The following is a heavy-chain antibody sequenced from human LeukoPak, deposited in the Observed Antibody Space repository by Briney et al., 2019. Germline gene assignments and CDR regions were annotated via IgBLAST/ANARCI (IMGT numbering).Heavy chain of an antibody. CDR3: ARFGSGWWYNDY. Sequence: SSETLSLTCAVYGESFSDYYWSWIRQPPGKGLEWIGYIYHTGNIKYNPSLNSRVTISIDTSKNQFSLKLSSVTAADTAVYYCARFGSGWWYNDYWGQGTLVTVSS. CDR1: GESFSDYY. D-gene: IGHD6-19*01. CDR2: IYHTGNI. V-gene: IGHV4-34*01. J-gene: IGHJ4*02.